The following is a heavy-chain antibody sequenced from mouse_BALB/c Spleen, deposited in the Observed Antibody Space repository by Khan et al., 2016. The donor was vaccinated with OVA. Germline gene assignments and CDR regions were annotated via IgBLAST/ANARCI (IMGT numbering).Heavy chain of an antibody. J-gene: IGHJ4*01. Sequence: VELVESGPGLVAPSQSLSITCTVSGFSLTGYGVNWVRQPPGKGLEWLGMIWGDGSTDYNSALKSRLSISKDNSKSQVFLKMNSLQTDDTARYDCARAYYGNYREAMDYWCQGTSVTVSS. D-gene: IGHD2-10*01. CDR1: GFSLTGYG. V-gene: IGHV2-6-7*01. CDR3: ARAYYGNYREAMDY. CDR2: IWGDGST.